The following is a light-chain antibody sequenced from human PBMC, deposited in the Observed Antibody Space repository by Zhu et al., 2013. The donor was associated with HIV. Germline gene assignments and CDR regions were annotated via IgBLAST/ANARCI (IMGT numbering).Light chain of an antibody. V-gene: IGKV4-1*01. CDR1: QSLLYTSNNRNC. CDR2: WAS. Sequence: DIVMTQSPDSLAVSLGERATINCKSSQSLLYTSNNRNCLAWYQQKPGQPPKLLIFWASTRQSGVPDRFSGSGSGTDFTLTISSLRAEDVAVYYCQQYYTTPRSFGQGTKLEIK. J-gene: IGKJ2*04. CDR3: QQYYTTPRS.